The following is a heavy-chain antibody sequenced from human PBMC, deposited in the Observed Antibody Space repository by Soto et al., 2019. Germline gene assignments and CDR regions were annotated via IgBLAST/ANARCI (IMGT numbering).Heavy chain of an antibody. CDR1: GFTFSTYI. Sequence: GGSLRLSCAASGFTFSTYIMHWVRQAPGKGLEWVSYICSSSRDKDYADSVKGRFTISRDNAKNSLYLQMNSLRAEDTAVYYCASQRYCSSTSCYQAIPDYWGQGTLVPVSS. V-gene: IGHV3-48*01. J-gene: IGHJ4*02. CDR3: ASQRYCSSTSCYQAIPDY. CDR2: ICSSSRDK. D-gene: IGHD2-2*01.